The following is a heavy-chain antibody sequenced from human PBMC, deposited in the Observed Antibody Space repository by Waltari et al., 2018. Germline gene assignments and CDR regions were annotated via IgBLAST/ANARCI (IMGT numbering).Heavy chain of an antibody. CDR1: GGSISSHY. Sequence: QVQLQESGPGLVKPSETLSLTCTVSGGSISSHYWSWIRQPPGKGLEWIGYIYYSGSTNYNPSLKSRVTISVDTSKNQFSLKLSSVTAADTAVYDCARGAAAADPYYYYGMDVWGQGTTVTVSS. J-gene: IGHJ6*02. D-gene: IGHD6-13*01. V-gene: IGHV4-59*11. CDR2: IYYSGST. CDR3: ARGAAAADPYYYYGMDV.